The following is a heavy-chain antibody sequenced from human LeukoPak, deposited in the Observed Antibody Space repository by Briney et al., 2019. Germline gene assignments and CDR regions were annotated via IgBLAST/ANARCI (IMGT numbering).Heavy chain of an antibody. V-gene: IGHV3-21*01. Sequence: KSGGSLRLSCAASGFTFSSYSMNWVRQAPGKGLEWVSSISSSSSYIYYADSVKGRFTISRDNAKNSLYLQMNSLRAEDTAVYYCAKDGYGSGHFDYWGQGTLVTVSS. CDR3: AKDGYGSGHFDY. J-gene: IGHJ4*02. D-gene: IGHD3-10*01. CDR1: GFTFSSYS. CDR2: ISSSSSYI.